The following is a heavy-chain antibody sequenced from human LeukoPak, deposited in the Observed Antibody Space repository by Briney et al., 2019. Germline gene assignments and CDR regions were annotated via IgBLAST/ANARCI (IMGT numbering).Heavy chain of an antibody. V-gene: IGHV4-34*01. D-gene: IGHD2-2*01. CDR3: ARAVVVVPAATVDY. CDR2: INHSGST. Sequence: PSETLSLTCAVYGGSFSGYYWSWIRQPPGKGLEWIGEINHSGSTNYNPSLKSRVTISVDTSKNQFSLKLSSATAADTAVYYCARAVVVVPAATVDYWGQGTLVTVSS. J-gene: IGHJ4*02. CDR1: GGSFSGYY.